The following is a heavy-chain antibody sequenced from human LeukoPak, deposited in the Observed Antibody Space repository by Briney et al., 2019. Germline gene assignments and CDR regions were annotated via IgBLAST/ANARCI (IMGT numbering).Heavy chain of an antibody. D-gene: IGHD3-22*01. V-gene: IGHV1-24*01. J-gene: IGHJ4*02. CDR3: ATALVVGPHRPDYDSSGWADY. Sequence: ASVKVSCKVSGYTLTELSMHWVRQAPGKGLEWLGGFDPEDGETIYAQKFQGRVTMTEDTSTDTAYMELSSLRSEDTAVYYCATALVVGPHRPDYDSSGWADYWGQGTLVTVSS. CDR1: GYTLTELS. CDR2: FDPEDGET.